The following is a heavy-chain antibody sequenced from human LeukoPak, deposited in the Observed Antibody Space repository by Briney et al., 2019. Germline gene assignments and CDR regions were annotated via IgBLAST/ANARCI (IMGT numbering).Heavy chain of an antibody. V-gene: IGHV3-7*01. Sequence: PGGSLRLFCVASGFTFSRYWVSWVRQAPGKGLEYVALIKQGGSEIYHMDSVKGRFTISRDDAKNSQYLQMNSLRVEDTALYYCARDRDAELGSEGDYWGQGTLVTVSS. CDR1: GFTFSRYW. CDR2: IKQGGSEI. J-gene: IGHJ4*02. CDR3: ARDRDAELGSEGDY. D-gene: IGHD3-10*01.